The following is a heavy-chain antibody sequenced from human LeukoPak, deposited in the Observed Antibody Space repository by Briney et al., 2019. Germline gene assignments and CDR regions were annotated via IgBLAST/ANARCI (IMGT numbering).Heavy chain of an antibody. CDR1: GFTFSSYA. CDR3: ARPTGKWLYYYYGMDV. Sequence: PGRSLRLSCAASGFTFSSYAMHWVRQAPGKGLEWVAVISYDGSNKYYADSVKGRFTISRDNSKNTLYLQMNSLRAEDTAVYYCARPTGKWLYYYYGMDVWGQGTTVTVSS. CDR2: ISYDGSNK. J-gene: IGHJ6*02. V-gene: IGHV3-30-3*01. D-gene: IGHD5-12*01.